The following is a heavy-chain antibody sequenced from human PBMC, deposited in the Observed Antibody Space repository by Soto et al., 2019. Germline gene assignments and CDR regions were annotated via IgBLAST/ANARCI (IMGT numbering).Heavy chain of an antibody. CDR1: GYTLNTYY. D-gene: IGHD2-21*02. CDR2: IHPSGGGS. V-gene: IGHV1-46*02. Sequence: ASVKVSCKPSGYTLNTYYLHWVRQAPGQGLEWMGIIHPSGGGSTYAQKFLGRVTMTRDTSTSTVFMELSSLRSADTAVYYCARGRHIAVVTDSFDYWGQGTLVTVSS. J-gene: IGHJ4*02. CDR3: ARGRHIAVVTDSFDY.